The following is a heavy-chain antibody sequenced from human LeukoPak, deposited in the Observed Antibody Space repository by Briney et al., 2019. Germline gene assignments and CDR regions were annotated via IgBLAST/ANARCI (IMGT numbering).Heavy chain of an antibody. Sequence: PGGSLRLSCDASGFSISDYYMSWIRQSPGKGLEWDSYITSGGASTNYADSVKGRFTISRDKAKNSVALQLNSLRAEDTAVYYCTRQRRGTYYAFDSWGQGTLVTVSS. D-gene: IGHD3-16*01. CDR1: GFSISDYY. CDR2: ITSGGAST. CDR3: TRQRRGTYYAFDS. V-gene: IGHV3-11*01. J-gene: IGHJ4*02.